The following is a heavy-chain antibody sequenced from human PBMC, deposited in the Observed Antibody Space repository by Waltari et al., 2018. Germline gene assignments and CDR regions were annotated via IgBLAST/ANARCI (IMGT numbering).Heavy chain of an antibody. V-gene: IGHV1-2*06. Sequence: QVQLVQSGAEVKKPGASVKVSCQASGYTFTGYYMHWVRQAPGQGLEWMGRINPNSGGTNYAQKFQGRVTMTRDTSISTAYMELSRLRSDDTTVYYCARAHRCSGGSCYSGWFDPWGQGTLVTVSS. CDR1: GYTFTGYY. CDR3: ARAHRCSGGSCYSGWFDP. CDR2: INPNSGGT. J-gene: IGHJ5*02. D-gene: IGHD2-15*01.